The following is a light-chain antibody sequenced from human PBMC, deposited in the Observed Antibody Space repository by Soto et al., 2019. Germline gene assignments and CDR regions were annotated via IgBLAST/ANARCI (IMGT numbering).Light chain of an antibody. CDR3: QTWGTGPWV. V-gene: IGLV4-69*01. Sequence: QSVLTQSPSASASLGASVKLTCTLSSGHSSYAIAWHQQQPEKGPRYLMKPNSDGSHSKGDGIPDRFSGSSSGAERYLTISSLQSEDEADYYCQTWGTGPWVFGGGTKLTVL. CDR1: SGHSSYA. CDR2: PNSDGSH. J-gene: IGLJ3*02.